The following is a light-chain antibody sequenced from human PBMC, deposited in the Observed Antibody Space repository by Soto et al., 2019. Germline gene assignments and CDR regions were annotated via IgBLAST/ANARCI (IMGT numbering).Light chain of an antibody. CDR1: QDISSS. Sequence: DIQLTQSPSFLSPSVGDRVTITSPASQDISSSVAWYQQNPGKAPNLLIYAASTLQSGVPSRFSGSGSGTEFPLTISRLRPEDFATYYCQLLSTYPFPFGPGTTVDI. V-gene: IGKV1-9*01. CDR3: QLLSTYPFP. CDR2: AAS. J-gene: IGKJ3*01.